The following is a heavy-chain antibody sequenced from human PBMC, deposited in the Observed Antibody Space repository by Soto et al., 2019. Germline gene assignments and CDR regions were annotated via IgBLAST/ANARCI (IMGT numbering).Heavy chain of an antibody. D-gene: IGHD3-10*01. CDR1: GGSISSYY. Sequence: SETLSLTCTVSGGSISSYYWSWIRQPPGKGLEWIGYIYYSGSTNYNPSLKSRVTISVDTSKNQFSLKLSSVTAADTAVYYCARDKPITMVRGVTYDAFDIWGQGTMVTVSS. V-gene: IGHV4-59*01. CDR2: IYYSGST. CDR3: ARDKPITMVRGVTYDAFDI. J-gene: IGHJ3*02.